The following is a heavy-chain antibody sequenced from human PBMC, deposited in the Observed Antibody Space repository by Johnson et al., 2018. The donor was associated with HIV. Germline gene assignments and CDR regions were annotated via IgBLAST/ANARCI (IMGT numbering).Heavy chain of an antibody. Sequence: VHLVESGGRVVQPGRSLRLSCAESGFTLSKHAMHWVRQAPGKGLEWVTVIWYDGSNKHYADSVKGRFTISRDNSKNTLFLQMNSLRAEDTAVYYCARDPAAAALRAFDIWGQGTMVTVSS. V-gene: IGHV3-33*01. J-gene: IGHJ3*02. D-gene: IGHD6-13*01. CDR2: IWYDGSNK. CDR3: ARDPAAAALRAFDI. CDR1: GFTLSKHA.